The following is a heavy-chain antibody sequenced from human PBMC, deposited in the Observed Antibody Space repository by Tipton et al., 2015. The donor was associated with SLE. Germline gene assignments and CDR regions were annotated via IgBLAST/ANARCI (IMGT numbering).Heavy chain of an antibody. CDR1: GGSISAYY. V-gene: IGHV4-34*01. D-gene: IGHD6-6*01. J-gene: IGHJ6*02. CDR2: ISHTGST. CDR3: ASISYRASRPSYYYYYGMDV. Sequence: TLSLTCSVSGGSISAYYWSWIRQPPGKGLEWIGEISHTGSTNFNPSLKSRVAISADTSKRQFSLKLSSVTAADTAVYHCASISYRASRPSYYYYYGMDVWGQGTTVTVSS.